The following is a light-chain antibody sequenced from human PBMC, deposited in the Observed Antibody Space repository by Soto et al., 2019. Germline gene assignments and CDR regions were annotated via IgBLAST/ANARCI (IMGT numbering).Light chain of an antibody. CDR3: QSFDNSLSEV. J-gene: IGLJ2*01. CDR1: SSNIGAGYD. Sequence: QSVLTQPPSVSGAPGQRVTISCTGSSSNIGAGYDVHWYQQLPGTAPKLLIYGNTNRPSGVPDRFSGSKSGTSASLAITGLQAEDEADYYCQSFDNSLSEVLGGGTKLTVL. V-gene: IGLV1-40*01. CDR2: GNT.